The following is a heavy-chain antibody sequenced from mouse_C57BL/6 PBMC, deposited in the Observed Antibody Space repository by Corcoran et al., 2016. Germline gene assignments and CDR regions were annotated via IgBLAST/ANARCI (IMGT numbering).Heavy chain of an antibody. CDR1: GYTFTSYW. D-gene: IGHD1-1*01. J-gene: IGHJ1*03. CDR3: ARRYYGSSWYVDV. Sequence: QDQLQQPGAELVKPVASMNMSCKATGYTFTSYWITWVKQRAGQGLEWMGDIYPGSGSTNYNEKFKSKATLTVDTSSSTAYMQLSSLTSEDSAVYYCARRYYGSSWYVDVWGTGTTVTVSS. CDR2: IYPGSGST. V-gene: IGHV1-55*01.